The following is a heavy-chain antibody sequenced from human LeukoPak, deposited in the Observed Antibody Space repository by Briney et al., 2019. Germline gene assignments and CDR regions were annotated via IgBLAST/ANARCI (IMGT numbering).Heavy chain of an antibody. CDR1: GYSFTSCW. J-gene: IGHJ4*02. Sequence: GESLKISCKGSGYSFTSCWIGWVRQMPGKGLEWMGIIYPGDSDTRYSPSFQGQVTISADKSISTAYPQWSSLKASDTAMYYCARISRDGYQPFDYWGQGTLVTVSS. CDR2: IYPGDSDT. CDR3: ARISRDGYQPFDY. D-gene: IGHD5-24*01. V-gene: IGHV5-51*01.